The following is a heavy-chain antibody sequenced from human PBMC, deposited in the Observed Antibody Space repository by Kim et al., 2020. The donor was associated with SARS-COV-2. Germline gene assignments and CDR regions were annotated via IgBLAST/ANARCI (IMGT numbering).Heavy chain of an antibody. D-gene: IGHD3-9*01. V-gene: IGHV3-9*01. Sequence: KGRFTISRDNAKNSLYLQMNSLRAEDTALYYCAKDIGGGKLRYFDWLFFEWGQGTLVTVSS. J-gene: IGHJ4*02. CDR3: AKDIGGGKLRYFDWLFFE.